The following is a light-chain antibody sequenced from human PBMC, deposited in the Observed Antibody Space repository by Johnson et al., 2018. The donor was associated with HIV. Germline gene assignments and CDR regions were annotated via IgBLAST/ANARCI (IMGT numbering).Light chain of an antibody. CDR1: SCDIGNNY. CDR3: GTWDSSLSADV. Sequence: QSLLTQPPSVSAAPGQKVSISCSGNSCDIGNNYVSSHQQLPGTAPKLLIYDNKKRPSGIPDRISGSKSGTSATLGITGLQTGDEADYYCGTWDSSLSADVFGPGTKVTVL. CDR2: DNK. J-gene: IGLJ1*01. V-gene: IGLV1-51*01.